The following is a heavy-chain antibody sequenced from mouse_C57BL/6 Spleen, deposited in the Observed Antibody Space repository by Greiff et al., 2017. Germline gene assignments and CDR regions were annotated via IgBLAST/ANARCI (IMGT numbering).Heavy chain of an antibody. CDR3: ARFRNYEAWFAY. Sequence: VQLQQPGAELVRPGSSVKLSCKASGYTFTSYWMHWVKQRPIQGLEWLGHIDPSDSETHYNQKFKDKATLIVDKSSSTAYMPRSSLTSEYSAVYYVARFRNYEAWFAYGGQGTLVTVPA. D-gene: IGHD2-5*01. CDR1: GYTFTSYW. J-gene: IGHJ3*01. CDR2: IDPSDSET. V-gene: IGHV1-52*01.